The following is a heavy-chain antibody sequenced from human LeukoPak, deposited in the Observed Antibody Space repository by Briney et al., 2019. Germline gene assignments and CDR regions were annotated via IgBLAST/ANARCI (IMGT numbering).Heavy chain of an antibody. CDR1: LDSTTSNF. V-gene: IGHV4-4*02. CDR2: IHRSGSP. D-gene: IGHD1-14*01. CDR3: AREILGGFNPGAY. J-gene: IGHJ4*02. Sequence: SETLSLTCTVSLDSTTSNFWSWVRQPPGKGLEWIGEIHRSGSPNYNPSLQSRVTMSIDRSRNQIVPELSSVTAADTAVYYCAREILGGFNPGAYWGQGILVTVSS.